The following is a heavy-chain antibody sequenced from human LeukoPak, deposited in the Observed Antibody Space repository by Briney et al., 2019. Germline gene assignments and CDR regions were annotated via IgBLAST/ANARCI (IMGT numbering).Heavy chain of an antibody. J-gene: IGHJ4*02. Sequence: SETLSLTCTVSGGSISSYYWSWIRQPPGKGLEWIGYIDYSGSTNYNPSLKSRVTISVDTSKNQFSLQLGSVTAADTAVYYCARHIIYSKKPSFDHWGQGTLVTVSS. CDR1: GGSISSYY. CDR2: IDYSGST. V-gene: IGHV4-59*01. D-gene: IGHD4-11*01. CDR3: ARHIIYSKKPSFDH.